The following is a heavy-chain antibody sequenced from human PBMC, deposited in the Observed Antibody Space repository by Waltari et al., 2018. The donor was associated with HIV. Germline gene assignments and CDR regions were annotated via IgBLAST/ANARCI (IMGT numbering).Heavy chain of an antibody. Sequence: DVQVVESGGGLVKPGRSLRLSCTGSGFTFGDYGVSWFRQAPGKGLDGVGFIRLKANGGATQYGASVKGRFTISREDSKSVAYLQMNSLEIEDTAVYFCARGGVAVPGIHYWGQGTLVTVSS. CDR1: GFTFGDYG. D-gene: IGHD6-19*01. V-gene: IGHV3-49*05. CDR3: ARGGVAVPGIHY. CDR2: IRLKANGGAT. J-gene: IGHJ4*02.